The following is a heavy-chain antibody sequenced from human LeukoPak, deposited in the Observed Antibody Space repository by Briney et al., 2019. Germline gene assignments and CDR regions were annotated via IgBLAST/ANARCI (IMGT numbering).Heavy chain of an antibody. V-gene: IGHV1-18*01. J-gene: IGHJ6*03. CDR1: GYTFTSYG. D-gene: IGHD1-26*01. Sequence: ASVKVSCKASGYTFTSYGISWVRQAPGQGLEWMGWISAYNGNTNYAQKLQGRVTMTTDTSTSTAYMELRSLRSDDTAVYYCARVRKIVGARYYYYYMDVWGKGTTVTVSS. CDR2: ISAYNGNT. CDR3: ARVRKIVGARYYYYYMDV.